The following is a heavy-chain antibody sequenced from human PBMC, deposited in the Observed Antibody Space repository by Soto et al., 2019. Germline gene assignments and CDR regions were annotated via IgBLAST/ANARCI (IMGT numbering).Heavy chain of an antibody. J-gene: IGHJ6*04. CDR3: AREPHRTVRTNQMVIDV. V-gene: IGHV1-46*01. D-gene: IGHD1-1*01. CDR1: GYTFTSYY. CDR2: INPSGGST. Sequence: ASVKVSCKAFGYTFTSYYMHWVRQAPGQGLEWMGIINPSGGSTSYAQKFQRRVTMTRDTSTTTVYMELSSLRSADTAVYYCAREPHRTVRTNQMVIDVGGKGTTSTVS.